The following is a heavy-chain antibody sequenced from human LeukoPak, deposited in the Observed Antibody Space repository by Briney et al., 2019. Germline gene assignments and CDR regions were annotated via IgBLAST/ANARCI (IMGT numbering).Heavy chain of an antibody. J-gene: IGHJ4*02. D-gene: IGHD2-15*01. CDR1: GFTFSSYT. V-gene: IGHV3-23*01. Sequence: GGSLRLSCAASGFTFSSYTMSCVRQAPGKGLQWVSAVSGSGVTTYYTNSVKGRFTISGDNSKNTVYLQMDSLRVEDTAVYYCVKEARYCSGGSCYAVLDYWGQGTLVTVSS. CDR2: VSGSGVTT. CDR3: VKEARYCSGGSCYAVLDY.